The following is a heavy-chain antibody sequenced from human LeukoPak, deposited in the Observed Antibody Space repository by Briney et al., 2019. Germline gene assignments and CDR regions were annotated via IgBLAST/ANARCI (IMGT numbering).Heavy chain of an antibody. CDR2: IIPIFGTA. CDR3: AGGGGYDGYFDY. V-gene: IGHV1-69*13. J-gene: IGHJ4*02. Sequence: GASVKVSCKASGYTFTGYYMHWVRQAPGQGLEWMGGIIPIFGTANYAQKFQGRVTITADESTSTAYMELSSLRSEDTAVYYCAGGGGYDGYFDYWGQGTLVTVSS. D-gene: IGHD5-12*01. CDR1: GYTFTGYY.